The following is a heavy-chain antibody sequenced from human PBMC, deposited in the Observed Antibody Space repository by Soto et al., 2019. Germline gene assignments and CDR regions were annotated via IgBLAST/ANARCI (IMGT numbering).Heavy chain of an antibody. D-gene: IGHD5-12*01. CDR1: GFTFSNAW. J-gene: IGHJ3*02. CDR3: TTDEEYGYRPYAFDI. Sequence: KTGGSLRLSCAASGFTFSNAWMSWVRQAPGKGLEWVGRIKSKTDGGTTDYAAPVKGRFTISRDDSKNTLYLQMNSLKTEDTAVYYCTTDEEYGYRPYAFDIWGQGTMVTVSS. CDR2: IKSKTDGGTT. V-gene: IGHV3-15*01.